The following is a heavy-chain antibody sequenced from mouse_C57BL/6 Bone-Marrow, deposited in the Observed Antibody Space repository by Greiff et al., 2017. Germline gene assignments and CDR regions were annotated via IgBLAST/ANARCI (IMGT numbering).Heavy chain of an antibody. D-gene: IGHD1-1*01. J-gene: IGHJ1*03. Sequence: VQLKQPGAELVRPGASVKLSCTASGYNIKDDYMHWVKQRPEQGLEWIGWIDPENGDTEYAPKFQGKATITADTSSNTAYLQLSSLTSEDAAVYYCTCSYYWYFDVWGTGTTVTVSS. CDR1: GYNIKDDY. V-gene: IGHV14-4*01. CDR2: IDPENGDT. CDR3: TCSYYWYFDV.